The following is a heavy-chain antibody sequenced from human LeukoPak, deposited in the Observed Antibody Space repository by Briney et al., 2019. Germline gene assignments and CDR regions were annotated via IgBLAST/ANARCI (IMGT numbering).Heavy chain of an antibody. CDR1: GFTFSSYA. Sequence: PGGSLRLSCAASGFTFSSYAMGWVRQAPGKGLEWVSAINASGDNTYYADSVKGRLTISRDNSKNTLYLQMNSLRAEDTAVYYCAKGNGYSYGRYYFDYWGQGTLVTVSS. V-gene: IGHV3-23*01. CDR2: INASGDNT. D-gene: IGHD5-18*01. CDR3: AKGNGYSYGRYYFDY. J-gene: IGHJ4*02.